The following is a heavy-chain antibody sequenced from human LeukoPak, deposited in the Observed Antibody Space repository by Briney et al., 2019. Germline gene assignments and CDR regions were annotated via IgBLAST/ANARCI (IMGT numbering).Heavy chain of an antibody. V-gene: IGHV3-49*04. Sequence: PGRSLRLSCPASGFTFGDYAMTWVRQAPGKGLEWVGFIRSKAYGGTTDYAASVKGRFSISRDDSKSIAYLQMNSLKTEDTAVYYCTRGRSFFDYWGQGTLVTVSS. CDR3: TRGRSFFDY. CDR1: GFTFGDYA. CDR2: IRSKAYGGTT. J-gene: IGHJ4*02.